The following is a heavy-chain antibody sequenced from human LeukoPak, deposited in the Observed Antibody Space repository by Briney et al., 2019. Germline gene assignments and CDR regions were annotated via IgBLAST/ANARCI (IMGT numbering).Heavy chain of an antibody. D-gene: IGHD1-26*01. CDR1: GGSISSSSYY. V-gene: IGHV4-39*07. CDR3: ARGVGGGYYYYYGMDV. Sequence: RASETLSLTCTVSGGSISSSSYYWGWIRQPPGKGLEWIGSIYYSGSTYYNPSLKSRVTISVDTSKNQFSLKLSSVTAADTAVYYCARGVGGGYYYYYGMDVWGQGTTVTVSS. CDR2: IYYSGST. J-gene: IGHJ6*02.